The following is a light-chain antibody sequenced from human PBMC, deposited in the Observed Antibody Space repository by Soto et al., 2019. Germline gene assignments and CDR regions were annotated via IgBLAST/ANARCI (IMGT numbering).Light chain of an antibody. Sequence: IQMTQSPSSLSASVGDRVTITCRASQGIRDDLAWYQQRPGRAPKRLIYAASTLQSGVPLRFSGSGSGTESTLTISSLKPEDIATYYCLQHGSYPRTFGQGTKVDIK. J-gene: IGKJ1*01. V-gene: IGKV1-17*01. CDR3: LQHGSYPRT. CDR1: QGIRDD. CDR2: AAS.